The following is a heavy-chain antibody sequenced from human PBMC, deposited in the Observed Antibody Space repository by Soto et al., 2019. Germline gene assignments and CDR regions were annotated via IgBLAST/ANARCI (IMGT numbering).Heavy chain of an antibody. J-gene: IGHJ3*02. CDR1: GGTFSSYA. CDR3: ARSTVVTTNAFDI. Sequence: ASVKVSCKASGGTFSSYAISWVRQAPGQGLEWMGWINPNSGGTNYAQKFQGWVTMTRDTSISTAYMELSRLRSDDTAVYYCARSTVVTTNAFDIWGQGTMVTVSS. CDR2: INPNSGGT. D-gene: IGHD2-15*01. V-gene: IGHV1-2*04.